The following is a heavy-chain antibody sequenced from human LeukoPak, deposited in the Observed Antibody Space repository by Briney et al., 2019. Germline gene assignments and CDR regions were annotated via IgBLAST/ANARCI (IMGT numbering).Heavy chain of an antibody. D-gene: IGHD2-8*01. J-gene: IGHJ3*02. CDR1: GYDFTRSG. V-gene: IGHV1-18*01. CDR2: ISFYNDNT. CDR3: ARAPNGFGAFDI. Sequence: ASVRVSCKASGYDFTRSGISWVRQAPGQGLEWMGWISFYNDNTNYAQKIQGRVTMTTDTSTSTAYMELRNLISDDTAVYYCARAPNGFGAFDIWGPGTMVTVSS.